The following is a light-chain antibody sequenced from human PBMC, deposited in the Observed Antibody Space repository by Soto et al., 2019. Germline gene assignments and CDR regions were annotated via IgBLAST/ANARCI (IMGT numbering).Light chain of an antibody. CDR2: DVS. CDR3: TSYTSDSTYV. CDR1: STDVGRYNY. J-gene: IGLJ1*01. V-gene: IGLV2-14*01. Sequence: QSVLTQPASVSGSPGQSITISCTETSTDVGRYNYVSWYQQHPGKAPKLMVYDVSNRPSWVSNRFSGSKSGITASLTISGLQAEDEADYYCTSYTSDSTYVFGTGTKVTVL.